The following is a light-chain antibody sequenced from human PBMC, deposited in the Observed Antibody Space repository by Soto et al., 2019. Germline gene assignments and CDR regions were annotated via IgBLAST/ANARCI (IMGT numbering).Light chain of an antibody. J-gene: IGKJ1*01. V-gene: IGKV1-5*03. CDR2: KAS. CDR3: HQYNDHSPT. Sequence: DIQMTQSPSTLSASVGERVTITCRASESITIWLAWYQQKPGKAPKLLIQKASNLEGGVPSSFLGCASGTEYTPTIISLQPDDFVNYDYHQYNDHSPTFGQGTMVEIK. CDR1: ESITIW.